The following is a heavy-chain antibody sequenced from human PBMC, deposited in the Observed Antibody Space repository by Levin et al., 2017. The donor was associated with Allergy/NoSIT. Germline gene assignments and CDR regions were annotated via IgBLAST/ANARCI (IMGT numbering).Heavy chain of an antibody. CDR1: GYTFSNKW. V-gene: IGHV5-51*01. Sequence: AGGSLRLSCEGSGYTFSNKWIGWVRQLPGQGLEWMGIIFPDDSDTRYGPSFQGQVTISADKSINTAFLQWSSLKASDTATYYCVMCGSAWRPDYWGQGALVTVSS. CDR3: VMCGSAWRPDY. D-gene: IGHD6-19*01. J-gene: IGHJ4*02. CDR2: IFPDDSDT.